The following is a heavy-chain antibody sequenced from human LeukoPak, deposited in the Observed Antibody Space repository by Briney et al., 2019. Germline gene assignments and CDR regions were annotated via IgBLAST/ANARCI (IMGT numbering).Heavy chain of an antibody. V-gene: IGHV3-23*01. Sequence: PGGSLRLSCAASGFTFSSYAMSWVRQAPGKGLEWVSTISGSGGSTDYAGSVKGRFTISRDNSKNTLYLQMDSLGAEDTAEYYCATMGYDFWSGYWPDYSGPGTMVTVSS. CDR1: GFTFSSYA. D-gene: IGHD3-3*01. CDR2: ISGSGGST. CDR3: ATMGYDFWSGYWPDY. J-gene: IGHJ4*02.